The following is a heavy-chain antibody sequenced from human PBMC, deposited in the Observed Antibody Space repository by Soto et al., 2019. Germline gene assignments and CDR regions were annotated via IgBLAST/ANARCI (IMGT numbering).Heavy chain of an antibody. CDR3: ARDTTCYL. J-gene: IGHJ4*02. Sequence: EVQLLESGGGLVQPGGSLRLSCAASGFSFSSYAMSWVRRAPGKGLEWVSAISDSGGRTYYADSVKGRFTISRDNSKNTLYLQMHSLRAEDTAVYYCARDTTCYLWGQGTLVTVSS. CDR2: ISDSGGRT. CDR1: GFSFSSYA. V-gene: IGHV3-23*01. D-gene: IGHD2-2*01.